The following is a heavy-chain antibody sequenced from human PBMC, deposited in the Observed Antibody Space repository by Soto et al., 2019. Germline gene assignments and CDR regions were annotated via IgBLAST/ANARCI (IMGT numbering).Heavy chain of an antibody. V-gene: IGHV5-10-1*01. J-gene: IGHJ4*02. CDR3: ARVGTNDYVWGSSERLDY. CDR1: GYSFTSYW. Sequence: GESLKISCNGSGYSFTSYWISWVRQMPGKGLEWMGRIDPSDSYTNYSPSFQGHVTISADKSISTAYLQWSSLKASDTAMYYCARVGTNDYVWGSSERLDYWGQGTLVTVS. D-gene: IGHD3-16*01. CDR2: IDPSDSYT.